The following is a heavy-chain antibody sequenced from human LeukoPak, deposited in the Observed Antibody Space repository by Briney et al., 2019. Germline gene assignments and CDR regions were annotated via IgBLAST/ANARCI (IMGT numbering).Heavy chain of an antibody. V-gene: IGHV3-69-1*01. CDR2: ITMNSVT. D-gene: IGHD1-14*01. Sequence: GGSLRLSCSASGVSLSDYGMSWVRQAPGKGLEWLSYITMNSVTLYAESVKGRFTTSRDNDKNSVYLQLNSLRDEDTAVYYCTRGRYQFLGPNDYWGQGSLVSVSS. J-gene: IGHJ4*02. CDR1: GVSLSDYG. CDR3: TRGRYQFLGPNDY.